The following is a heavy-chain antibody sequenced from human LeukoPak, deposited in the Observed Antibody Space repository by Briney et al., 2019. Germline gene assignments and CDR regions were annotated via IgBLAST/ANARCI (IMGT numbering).Heavy chain of an antibody. CDR3: ARDRTYYDILTGYPFDI. Sequence: ASVKVSCKASGYTFTSYGISWVRQAPGQGLEWMGWISAYNGNTNYAQKLQGRVTMTTDTSTSTAYMELRSLRSDDTAVYYCARDRTYYDILTGYPFDIWGQGTMVTVSS. CDR2: ISAYNGNT. V-gene: IGHV1-18*01. D-gene: IGHD3-9*01. CDR1: GYTFTSYG. J-gene: IGHJ3*02.